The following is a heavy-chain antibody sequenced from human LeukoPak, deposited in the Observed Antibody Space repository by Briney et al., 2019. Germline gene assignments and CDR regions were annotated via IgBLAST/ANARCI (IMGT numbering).Heavy chain of an antibody. CDR1: GFTFSSYG. V-gene: IGHV3-33*01. Sequence: GGSLRLSCAASGFTFSSYGMHWVRQAPGKGLEWVAFIWYDGSNKYYADSVKGRFTISRDNSKNTLYLQMNSLRAEDTAVYYCARDPNAYYDILTGYPGGYFDYWGQGTPVTVPS. D-gene: IGHD3-9*01. CDR2: IWYDGSNK. CDR3: ARDPNAYYDILTGYPGGYFDY. J-gene: IGHJ4*02.